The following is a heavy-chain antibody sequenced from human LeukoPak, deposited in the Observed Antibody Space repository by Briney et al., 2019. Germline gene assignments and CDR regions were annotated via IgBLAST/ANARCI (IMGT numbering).Heavy chain of an antibody. CDR2: IWYDGSKK. V-gene: IGHV3-33*01. J-gene: IGHJ3*02. CDR3: ARDPRYFDWLPPDAFDI. CDR1: GFTFSSYG. Sequence: QAGGSLRLSCAASGFTFSSYGMHWVRQAPGKGLEWVAVIWYDGSKKYYGDSVKGRFTISRDNSKNTLYLQMNSLRAEDTAVYYCARDPRYFDWLPPDAFDIWGQGTMVTVSS. D-gene: IGHD3-9*01.